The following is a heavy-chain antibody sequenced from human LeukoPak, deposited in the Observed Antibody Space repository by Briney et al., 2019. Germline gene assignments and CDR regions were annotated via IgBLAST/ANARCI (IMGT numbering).Heavy chain of an antibody. Sequence: SETLSLTCTVSGGSISSYYWSWIRQPPGKGLEWIGYIYYGGSTNYNPSLKSRVTISVDTSKNQFSLKLRSVTAADTAVYYCARVTGYVIEGYFDYWGQGTLVTVSS. CDR3: ARVTGYVIEGYFDY. V-gene: IGHV4-59*01. CDR1: GGSISSYY. J-gene: IGHJ4*02. CDR2: IYYGGST. D-gene: IGHD3-22*01.